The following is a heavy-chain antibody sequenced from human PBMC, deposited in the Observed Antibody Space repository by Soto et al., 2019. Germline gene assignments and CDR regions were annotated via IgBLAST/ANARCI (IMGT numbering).Heavy chain of an antibody. V-gene: IGHV4-59*01. D-gene: IGHD5-12*01. J-gene: IGHJ4*02. CDR2: IYYSGST. CDR1: GGSIRSYY. CDR3: ARIKGGYDPTYYFDY. Sequence: PDALSLTCTVSGGSIRSYYWSWIRQPPGKGLEWIGYIYYSGSTNYNPSLKSRVTISVDTSKNQFSLKLSSVTAADTAVYYCARIKGGYDPTYYFDYWGQGTLVTVSS.